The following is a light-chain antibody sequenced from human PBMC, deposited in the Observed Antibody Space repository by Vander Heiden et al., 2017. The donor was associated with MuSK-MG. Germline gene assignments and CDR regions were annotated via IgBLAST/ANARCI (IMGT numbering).Light chain of an antibody. J-gene: IGLJ2*01. Sequence: VLAPPPLVFAAPGPKVTISCSGSSSNIGNNYVSWYQQLQGTAPKLLIYDNNKRPSGIPDRFSGSKSGTSATLGITGLQTGDEADYYCGTWDSSLSGVVFGGGTKLTVL. CDR3: GTWDSSLSGVV. CDR1: SSNIGNNY. V-gene: IGLV1-51*01. CDR2: DNN.